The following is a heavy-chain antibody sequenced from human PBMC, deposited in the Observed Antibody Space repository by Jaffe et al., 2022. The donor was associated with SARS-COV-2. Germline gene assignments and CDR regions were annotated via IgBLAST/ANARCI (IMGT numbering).Heavy chain of an antibody. V-gene: IGHV3-53*02. CDR3: ARDRRCGGYCYHFDY. CDR2: IYSGGST. Sequence: EVQLVETGGGLIQPGGSLRLSCAVSGFTVNTNYMSWVRQAPGKGLEWVSLIYSGGSTYYADSVKGRFTISRDNSKNTLYLQMNSLRADDTAVYYCARDRRCGGYCYHFDYWGQGTLVTVSS. CDR1: GFTVNTNY. J-gene: IGHJ4*02. D-gene: IGHD2-21*01.